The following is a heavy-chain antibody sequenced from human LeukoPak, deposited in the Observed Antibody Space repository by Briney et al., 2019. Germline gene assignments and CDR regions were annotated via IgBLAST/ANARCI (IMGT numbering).Heavy chain of an antibody. CDR2: IYYSGST. CDR3: ARARGYDYVWGSYRYTSGAFDI. Sequence: SETLSLTCTVSGGSTSSYYWSWIRQPPGKGLEWIGHIYYSGSTNYNPSLKSRVTISVDTSKNQFSLKLSSVTAADTAVYYCARARGYDYVWGSYRYTSGAFDIWGQGTMVTVSS. V-gene: IGHV4-59*01. CDR1: GGSTSSYY. D-gene: IGHD3-16*02. J-gene: IGHJ3*02.